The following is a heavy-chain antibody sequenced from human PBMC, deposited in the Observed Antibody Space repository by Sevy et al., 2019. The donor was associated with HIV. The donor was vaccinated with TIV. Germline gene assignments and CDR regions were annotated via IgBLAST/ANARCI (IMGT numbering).Heavy chain of an antibody. D-gene: IGHD1-26*01. Sequence: SETLSLPCIVSGGSITSLYWNWIRQPPGKGLEWIANIYYNGHINYNPSLKSRVTLSLDTSKNQFSLRLSSVTAADTAMYYCAGENAWGRGYSWGQGTLVTVSS. CDR3: AGENAWGRGYS. CDR1: GGSITSLY. V-gene: IGHV4-59*08. CDR2: IYYNGHI. J-gene: IGHJ4*02.